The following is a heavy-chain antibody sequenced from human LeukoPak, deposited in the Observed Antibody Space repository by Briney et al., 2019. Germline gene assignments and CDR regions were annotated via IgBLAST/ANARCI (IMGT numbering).Heavy chain of an antibody. CDR2: INPNSGGT. CDR3: ARAIVATFATDY. D-gene: IGHD5-12*01. J-gene: IGHJ4*02. CDR1: GYIFIDYY. Sequence: GASVKVSCKASGYIFIDYYMHWVRQAPGQGLEWMGWINPNSGGTHYAQKFQGRVTMTRDTSIITAYMELSRLRYDDTAVCFCARAIVATFATDYWGQGTLVTVSS. V-gene: IGHV1-2*02.